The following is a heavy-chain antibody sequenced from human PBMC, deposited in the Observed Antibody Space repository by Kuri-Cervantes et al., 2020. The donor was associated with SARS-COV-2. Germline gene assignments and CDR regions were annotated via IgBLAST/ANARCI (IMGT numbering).Heavy chain of an antibody. V-gene: IGHV3-21*01. D-gene: IGHD6-13*01. J-gene: IGHJ4*02. CDR1: GFTFSSYS. CDR3: ARGGYSSSRYSDY. CDR2: ISSSSSYI. Sequence: GESLKISCAASGFTFSSYSMNWVRQAPGKGLEWVSSISSSSSYIYYADSVKGRFTISGDNAKNSLYLQMNSLRAEDTAVYYCARGGYSSSRYSDYWGQGTLVTVSS.